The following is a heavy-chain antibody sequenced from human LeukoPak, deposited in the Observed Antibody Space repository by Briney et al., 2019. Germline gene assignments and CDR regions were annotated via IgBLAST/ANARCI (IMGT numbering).Heavy chain of an antibody. Sequence: PGGSLRLSCAASGFTFSSYGMHWVRQAPGKGLEWVAFIRYDGSNKYYADSVKGRFTISRDNSKNTLYLQMNSLRAEDTAVYYCAKMALLVPAATTYFDYWGQGTLVTVSS. V-gene: IGHV3-30*02. J-gene: IGHJ4*02. CDR1: GFTFSSYG. D-gene: IGHD2-2*01. CDR2: IRYDGSNK. CDR3: AKMALLVPAATTYFDY.